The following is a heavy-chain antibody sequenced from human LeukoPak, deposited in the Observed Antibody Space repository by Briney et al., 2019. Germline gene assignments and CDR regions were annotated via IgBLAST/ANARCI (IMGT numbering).Heavy chain of an antibody. J-gene: IGHJ4*02. CDR1: GFTLKSYA. V-gene: IGHV3-23*01. D-gene: IGHD3-9*01. CDR2: IGGSGGRT. Sequence: GGSLRLSCAASGFTLKSYAMNWVRQAPGKALEWVSSIGGSGGRTYYADSVTGRFSISRDNSKNMVYLQMNSLRAEDTAVYYCGADILTGATIYWGQGTLVTVSS. CDR3: GADILTGATIY.